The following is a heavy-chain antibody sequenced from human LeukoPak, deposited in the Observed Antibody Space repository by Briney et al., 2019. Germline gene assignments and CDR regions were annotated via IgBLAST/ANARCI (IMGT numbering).Heavy chain of an antibody. V-gene: IGHV3-23*01. CDR3: AKVGHGYSSIPLLDY. J-gene: IGHJ4*02. CDR1: GFTFSSYA. D-gene: IGHD6-13*01. CDR2: ISGSGGST. Sequence: GGSLRLSCAASGFTFSSYAMSWVRQAPGKGLEWVSAISGSGGSTYYAYSVKGRFTISRDNSKNTLYLQMNSLRAEDTAVYYCAKVGHGYSSIPLLDYWGQGTLVTVSS.